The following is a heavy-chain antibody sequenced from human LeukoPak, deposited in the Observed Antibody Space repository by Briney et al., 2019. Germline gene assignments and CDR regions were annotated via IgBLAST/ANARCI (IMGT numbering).Heavy chain of an antibody. CDR2: VYHSGST. J-gene: IGHJ4*02. CDR3: GSQKEWSLTEYHFDY. V-gene: IGHV4-38-2*02. CDR1: GYSISSGYD. D-gene: IGHD3-3*01. Sequence: PSETLSLTCTVSGYSISSGYDCGWIRQPPGKGLECIGSVYHSGSTYYNPSLKSRVTISMDKSKNQFSLKLTAVTAADTAVYYCGSQKEWSLTEYHFDYWGQGTLVTVSS.